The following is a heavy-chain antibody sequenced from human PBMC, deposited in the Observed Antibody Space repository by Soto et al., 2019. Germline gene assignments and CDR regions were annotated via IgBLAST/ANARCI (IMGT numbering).Heavy chain of an antibody. CDR1: GGTFSSYA. Sequence: SVKVSCKASGGTFSSYAISWVRQAPGQGLEWMGGIIPIFGTANYAQKFQGRVTITADESTSTAYMELSSLRSEDTAVYYCARVVIYCSGGSCYYNWFDPWGQGTLVTVSS. CDR2: IIPIFGTA. J-gene: IGHJ5*02. CDR3: ARVVIYCSGGSCYYNWFDP. D-gene: IGHD2-15*01. V-gene: IGHV1-69*13.